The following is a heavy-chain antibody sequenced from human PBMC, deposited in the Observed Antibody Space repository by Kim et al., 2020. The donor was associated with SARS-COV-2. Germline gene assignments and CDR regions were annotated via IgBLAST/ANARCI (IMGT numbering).Heavy chain of an antibody. V-gene: IGHV5-51*01. CDR2: IYPGDSDT. D-gene: IGHD3-22*01. Sequence: GESLKISCKGSGYSFTSYWIGWVRQMPGKGLEWMGIIYPGDSDTRYSPSFQGQVTISADKSISTAYLQWSSLKASDTAMYYCARRGTEYYYDSSGYYDDYWGQGTLVTVSS. CDR1: GYSFTSYW. J-gene: IGHJ4*02. CDR3: ARRGTEYYYDSSGYYDDY.